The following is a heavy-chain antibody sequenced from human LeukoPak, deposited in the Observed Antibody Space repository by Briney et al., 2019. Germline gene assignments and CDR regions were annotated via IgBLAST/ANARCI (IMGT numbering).Heavy chain of an antibody. CDR3: ARDPGIVGATKSIDY. CDR2: ISSSSSYI. J-gene: IGHJ4*02. CDR1: GFTFSSYA. V-gene: IGHV3-21*01. D-gene: IGHD1-26*01. Sequence: PGGSLRLSCAASGFTFSSYAMSWVRQAPGKGLEWVSSISSSSSYIYYADSVKGRFTISRDNAKNSLYLQMNSLRAEDTAVYYCARDPGIVGATKSIDYWGQGTLVTVSS.